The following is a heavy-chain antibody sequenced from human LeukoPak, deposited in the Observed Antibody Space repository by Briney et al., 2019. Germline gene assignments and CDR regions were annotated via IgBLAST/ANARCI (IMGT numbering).Heavy chain of an antibody. CDR3: PRMEQLYYYYYGMDV. Sequence: SETLSLTCAVYGGSFSGYYWSWIRQPPGKGLVWSGEINHSGSTNYNPSLKSRATISVDTSKNQFSLKQSSVTAADQAVYYCPRMEQLYYYYYGMDVWGQGTTVTVSS. D-gene: IGHD6-6*01. J-gene: IGHJ6*02. CDR1: GGSFSGYY. V-gene: IGHV4-34*01. CDR2: INHSGST.